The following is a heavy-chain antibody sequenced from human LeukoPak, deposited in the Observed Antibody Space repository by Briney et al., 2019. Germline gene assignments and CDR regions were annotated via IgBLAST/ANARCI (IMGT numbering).Heavy chain of an antibody. D-gene: IGHD5-18*01. CDR1: GGAITSHY. Sequence: PSETLSLTCIVSGGAITSHYWSWIRQPPGKGLEWIGEINHSGSTNYNPSLKSRVTISVDTSKNQFSLKLSSVTAADTAVYYCARMGKLQLWFSDYYYGMDVWGQGTTVTVSS. V-gene: IGHV4-34*01. J-gene: IGHJ6*02. CDR2: INHSGST. CDR3: ARMGKLQLWFSDYYYGMDV.